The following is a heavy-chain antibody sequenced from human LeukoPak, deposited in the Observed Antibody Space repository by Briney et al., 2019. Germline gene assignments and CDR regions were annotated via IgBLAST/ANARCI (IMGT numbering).Heavy chain of an antibody. CDR2: INPDGGS. Sequence: GGSLRLSCQASGCTFSDYAMSWVRQAPGKGLEWVSSINPDGGSFFADSVKGRFTISRDDSRSVVYLQMNTLSAEDTAVYYCARSGVATCHYWGQGILVAVSS. CDR3: ARSGVATCHY. V-gene: IGHV3-23*01. CDR1: GCTFSDYA. J-gene: IGHJ4*02. D-gene: IGHD3-10*01.